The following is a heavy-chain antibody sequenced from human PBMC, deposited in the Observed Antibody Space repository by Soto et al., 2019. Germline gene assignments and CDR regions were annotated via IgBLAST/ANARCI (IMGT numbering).Heavy chain of an antibody. CDR3: ARDSGPLAGRSSSGGSCPPGWYFDL. CDR2: IYYSGRA. V-gene: IGHV4-59*11. D-gene: IGHD2-15*01. Sequence: QVQLQESGPGLVKSSETLSLTCSVSGGSISSHYWSWIRQPPGKRLEWIGCIYYSGRANYNSSLKGRATIAVDTRRNDFSMKKTSVTAADTAVYYCARDSGPLAGRSSSGGSCPPGWYFDLWGRGTLVTVSS. J-gene: IGHJ2*01. CDR1: GGSISSHY.